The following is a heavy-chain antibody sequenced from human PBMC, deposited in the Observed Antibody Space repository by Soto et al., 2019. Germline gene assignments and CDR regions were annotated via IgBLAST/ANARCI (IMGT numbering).Heavy chain of an antibody. CDR1: GGSISSGGHS. D-gene: IGHD6-19*01. Sequence: SETLSLTCAVSGGSISSGGHSWSWIRQPPGKGLEWIGYISHSGSTYYNPSLKSRVTISVDRSKNQFSLKLSSVTAADTAVYYCARGGLLPDYWGQGTLVTVSS. CDR2: ISHSGST. CDR3: ARGGLLPDY. V-gene: IGHV4-30-2*01. J-gene: IGHJ4*02.